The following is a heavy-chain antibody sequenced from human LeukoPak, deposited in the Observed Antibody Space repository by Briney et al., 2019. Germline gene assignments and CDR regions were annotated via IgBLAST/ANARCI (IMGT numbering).Heavy chain of an antibody. J-gene: IGHJ4*02. CDR1: GGSISSYY. CDR3: ARRESSGFFDY. D-gene: IGHD6-19*01. CDR2: IYYSGST. V-gene: IGHV4-59*08. Sequence: SSETLPLTCTVSGGSISSYYWSWIRQPPGKGLEWIGYIYYSGSTSYNPSLNSRVTISLDTSKNQFSLNLSSVTAADTAVYYCARRESSGFFDYWGQGTLVTVSS.